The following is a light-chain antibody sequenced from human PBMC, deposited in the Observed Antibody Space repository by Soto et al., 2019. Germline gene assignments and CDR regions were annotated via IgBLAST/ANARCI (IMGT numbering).Light chain of an antibody. Sequence: QSVLTQPASVSGSPGQSITISCTGTSSDVCGYNYVSWYQQHPGKAPKLMIYEVSNRPSGVSNRFSGSKSGNTASLTISGRQAEDEADYYCSSYTSSSTPNSVFGTGTKATVL. CDR1: SSDVCGYNY. CDR3: SSYTSSSTPNSV. J-gene: IGLJ1*01. V-gene: IGLV2-14*01. CDR2: EVS.